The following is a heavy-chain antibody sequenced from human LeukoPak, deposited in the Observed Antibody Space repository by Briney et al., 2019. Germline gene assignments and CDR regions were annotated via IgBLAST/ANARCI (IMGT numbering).Heavy chain of an antibody. Sequence: SVKVSCKASGGTFSSYAISWVRQAPGQGLEWMGGIIPIFGTANYAQKFQGRVTITADESTSTAYMELSSLRSEDTAVYYCARNPYDYVWGSYWYYGMDVWGKGTTVTVS. CDR2: IIPIFGTA. V-gene: IGHV1-69*01. J-gene: IGHJ6*04. D-gene: IGHD3-16*01. CDR1: GGTFSSYA. CDR3: ARNPYDYVWGSYWYYGMDV.